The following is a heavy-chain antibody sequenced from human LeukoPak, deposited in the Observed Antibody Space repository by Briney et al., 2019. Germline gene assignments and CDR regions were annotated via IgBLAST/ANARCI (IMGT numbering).Heavy chain of an antibody. CDR3: ARDYGLGSRGQFDY. D-gene: IGHD3-22*01. CDR1: VGSFSIYY. CDR2: LYISWNT. V-gene: IGHV4-4*07. Sequence: SHTLSLTCAVSVGSFSIYYWSWIRQPAAKGLEGSGRLYISWNTNYNPSLKRRVTMSVDTSKNQFSLKLSSVTAADTAGYYCARDYGLGSRGQFDYWGQGTLVTVSS. J-gene: IGHJ4*02.